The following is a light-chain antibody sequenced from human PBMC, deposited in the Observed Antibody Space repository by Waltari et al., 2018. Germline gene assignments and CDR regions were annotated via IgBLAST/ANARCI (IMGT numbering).Light chain of an antibody. CDR3: SSHANTYNFAHVV. Sequence: QSALTQPASVSGSPGQSITISCTGTSSDIGTYNYVSWYQPLPGKAPKMIIYEVTKRPSGVSYRVSGAKSGNTASLTISGLRAEDEADYYCSSHANTYNFAHVVFGGGTKLTVL. V-gene: IGLV2-23*02. J-gene: IGLJ2*01. CDR1: SSDIGTYNY. CDR2: EVT.